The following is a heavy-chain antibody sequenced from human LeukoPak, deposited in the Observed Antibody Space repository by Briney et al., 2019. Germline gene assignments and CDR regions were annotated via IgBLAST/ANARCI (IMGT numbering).Heavy chain of an antibody. J-gene: IGHJ5*02. Sequence: PGGSLRLSCAASGFTFDDYAMHWVRQAPGKGLEWVSGISWNSGSIGYADSVKSRFTISRDNAKNSLYLQMNSLRAEDTALYYCAKDFTGYYDSSGYPNWFDPWGQGTLVTVSS. CDR3: AKDFTGYYDSSGYPNWFDP. CDR1: GFTFDDYA. D-gene: IGHD3-22*01. V-gene: IGHV3-9*01. CDR2: ISWNSGSI.